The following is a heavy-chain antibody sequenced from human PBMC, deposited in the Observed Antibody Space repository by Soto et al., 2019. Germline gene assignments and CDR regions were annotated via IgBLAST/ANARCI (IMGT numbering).Heavy chain of an antibody. CDR2: ISAYNGNT. J-gene: IGHJ4*02. Sequence: QVQLVQSGAEVKKPGASVKVSCKASGYTFTSYGISWVRQAPGQGLEWMGWISAYNGNTNYAQQPQGRVTMTTDTSTSTAYMERWSLRSDDTAVYYCARGGLGIVVVPAARWGHNYFDCWGQGTLVTVSS. CDR1: GYTFTSYG. V-gene: IGHV1-18*01. CDR3: ARGGLGIVVVPAARWGHNYFDC. D-gene: IGHD2-2*03.